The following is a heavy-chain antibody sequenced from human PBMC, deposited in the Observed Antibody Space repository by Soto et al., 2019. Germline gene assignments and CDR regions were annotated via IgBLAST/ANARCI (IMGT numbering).Heavy chain of an antibody. V-gene: IGHV3-23*01. D-gene: IGHD6-19*01. CDR2: MSGSGGST. J-gene: IGHJ4*02. CDR3: ARIGRVAVAGLVPCYFDY. Sequence: GGSLTLSCEASGFTFSSYAMSWVRQAPGKGLEWVSAMSGSGGSTYYAESVKGRFTISRDNSKDTLYLRMNSLRAEDTAVYFSARIGRVAVAGLVPCYFDYGSQGTLVTVSA. CDR1: GFTFSSYA.